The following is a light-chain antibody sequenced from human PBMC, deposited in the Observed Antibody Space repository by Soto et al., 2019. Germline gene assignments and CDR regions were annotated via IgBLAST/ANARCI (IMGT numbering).Light chain of an antibody. Sequence: SVLTRPPSASGSPGRSVTISCTGASSDVGGYNFVSWYQQHPGKAPKLLIYEVTKRPSGVPDRFSGSKSGNTASLTISGLQAEDEADYYCSSYSSTTLVFGTGTKVTVL. V-gene: IGLV2-8*01. CDR3: SSYSSTTLV. CDR2: EVT. J-gene: IGLJ1*01. CDR1: SSDVGGYNF.